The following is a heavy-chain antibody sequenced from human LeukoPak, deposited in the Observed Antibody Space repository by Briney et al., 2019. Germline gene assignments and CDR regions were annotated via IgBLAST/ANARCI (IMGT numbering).Heavy chain of an antibody. V-gene: IGHV3-23*01. Sequence: PGGSLRLSCAASGFTFSNYAMSWVRQAPGKGLEWVSTISGSASKTYYADSVKGRFTISRDNSKNTLCLQMNSLRAEDTAVYYCAKDPLTVTPYFDYWGQGTLVTVSS. J-gene: IGHJ4*02. CDR3: AKDPLTVTPYFDY. CDR2: ISGSASKT. CDR1: GFTFSNYA. D-gene: IGHD4-17*01.